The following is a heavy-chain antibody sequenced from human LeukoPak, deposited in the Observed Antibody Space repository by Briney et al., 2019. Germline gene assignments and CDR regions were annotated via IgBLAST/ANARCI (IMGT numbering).Heavy chain of an antibody. Sequence: ASVKVSCEASGYTFTKYYMHWVRQAPGQGLEWMGIINPGGGSTTYSQKFQGRVTMTRDTSTSTVYMELSSLRSEDTAVYYCARARTGDSDYWGQGTLVTVSS. D-gene: IGHD7-27*01. J-gene: IGHJ4*02. V-gene: IGHV1-46*01. CDR1: GYTFTKYY. CDR3: ARARTGDSDY. CDR2: INPGGGST.